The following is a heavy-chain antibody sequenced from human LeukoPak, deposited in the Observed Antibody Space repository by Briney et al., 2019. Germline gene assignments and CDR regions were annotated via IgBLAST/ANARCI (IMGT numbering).Heavy chain of an antibody. CDR3: AKDGCTTGGFDY. CDR1: GFTFSSYS. D-gene: IGHD2-8*01. CDR2: ISSRSDNL. J-gene: IGHJ4*02. Sequence: GGSLRLSCAASGFTFSSYSMNWVRQAPGKGLEWVSYISSRSDNLYYADSVEGRFTISRDNSKNTLYLQMDSLRAEDTAVYYCAKDGCTTGGFDYWGQGTLVTVSS. V-gene: IGHV3-48*01.